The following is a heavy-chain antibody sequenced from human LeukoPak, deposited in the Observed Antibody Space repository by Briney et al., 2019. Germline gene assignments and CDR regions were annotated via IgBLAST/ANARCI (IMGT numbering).Heavy chain of an antibody. CDR3: ARVSFGRYSDGYVDF. V-gene: IGHV4-39*01. D-gene: IGHD5-18*01. CDR1: VDSIRNSRYS. Sequence: KTSGTLSLTCTLSVDSIRNSRYSCGWVRHPPGRGLEWLGTIHYIGSTYFTQSLKSLGTISVDASKNKFSLRLSSVGAADTAVYYCARVSFGRYSDGYVDFWGQGTLVTVSS. J-gene: IGHJ4*02. CDR2: IHYIGST.